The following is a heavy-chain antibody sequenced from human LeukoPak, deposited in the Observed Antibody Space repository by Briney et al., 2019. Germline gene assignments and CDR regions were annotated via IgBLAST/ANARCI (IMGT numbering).Heavy chain of an antibody. V-gene: IGHV3-21*01. J-gene: IGHJ4*02. Sequence: PGGSLRLSCAASGFTFSSYSMNWVRQAPGKGLEWVSSISSSSSYIYYADSVKGRFTISRDNAKDSLYLQMNSLRAEDTAVYYCATAYCSSTSCNLMLDYWGQGTLVTVSS. CDR1: GFTFSSYS. D-gene: IGHD2-2*01. CDR3: ATAYCSSTSCNLMLDY. CDR2: ISSSSSYI.